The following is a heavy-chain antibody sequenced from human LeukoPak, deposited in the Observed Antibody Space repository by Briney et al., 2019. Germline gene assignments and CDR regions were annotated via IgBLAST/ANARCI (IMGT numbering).Heavy chain of an antibody. J-gene: IGHJ4*02. Sequence: SETLSLTCTVSGGAISSGDYYWSWIRQPPGKGLEWIGYIYYSGSTYYNPSLKSRVTISVDTSKNQFSLKLSSVTAADTAVYYCARGFLEWLPIDYWGQGTLVTVSS. CDR2: IYYSGST. CDR3: ARGFLEWLPIDY. CDR1: GGAISSGDYY. D-gene: IGHD3-3*01. V-gene: IGHV4-30-4*08.